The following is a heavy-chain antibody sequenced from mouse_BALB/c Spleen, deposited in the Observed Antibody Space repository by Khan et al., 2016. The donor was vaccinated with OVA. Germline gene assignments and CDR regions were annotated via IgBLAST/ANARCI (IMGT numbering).Heavy chain of an antibody. CDR2: IWSDGST. CDR1: GFSLTSYG. J-gene: IGHJ4*01. V-gene: IGHV2-6-1*01. D-gene: IGHD2-10*01. CDR3: ARQPYYHYYVMDY. Sequence: QVRLQQSGPGLVAPSQSLSITCTISGFSLTSYGIHWVRQPPGKGLEWLVVIWSDGSTTYNSTLKSRLSITKDNSKSQVFLKMNSLQTDDTAMYYCARQPYYHYYVMDYWGQGTSVTVSS.